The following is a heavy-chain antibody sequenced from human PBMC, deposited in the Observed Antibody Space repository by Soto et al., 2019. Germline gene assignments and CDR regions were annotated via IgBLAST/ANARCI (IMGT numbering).Heavy chain of an antibody. Sequence: SVKVSCKASGFTFTSSAVQWVRQARGQRLERIGWIVVGSGNTNYAQKFQERVTITRDMSTSTAYMELSSLRSEDTAVYYCAADKSTLHYYYYGMDVWGQGTTVTVSS. CDR1: GFTFTSSA. CDR3: AADKSTLHYYYYGMDV. CDR2: IVVGSGNT. J-gene: IGHJ6*02. V-gene: IGHV1-58*01.